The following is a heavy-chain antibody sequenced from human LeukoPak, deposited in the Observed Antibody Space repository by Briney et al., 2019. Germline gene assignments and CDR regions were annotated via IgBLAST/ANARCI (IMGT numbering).Heavy chain of an antibody. CDR1: GFTFSSYG. V-gene: IGHV3-30*18. CDR2: ISYDGSNK. CDR3: AQEGGYYYDSSGYYDY. J-gene: IGHJ4*02. Sequence: GGSLRLSCAASGFTFSSYGMHWVRQAPGKGLEWVAVISYDGSNKYYADSVKGRFTISRDNSKNTLCLQMNSLRAEDTAVYYCAQEGGYYYDSSGYYDYWGQGTLVTVSS. D-gene: IGHD3-22*01.